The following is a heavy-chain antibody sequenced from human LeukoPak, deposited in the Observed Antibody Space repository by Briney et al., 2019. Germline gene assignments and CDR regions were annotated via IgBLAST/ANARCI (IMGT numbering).Heavy chain of an antibody. CDR1: GGSMSSYY. CDR3: ERGVSRLTLDY. V-gene: IGHV4-59*01. CDR2: IYYSGST. J-gene: IGHJ4*02. Sequence: PSETLSLTCTVSGGSMSSYYWSWIRQPPGKGLEWIGYIYYSGSTNYNPSLKSRVTISVDTSKNQFSLKLSSVTAADTAVYYCERGVSRLTLDYWGQGTLVTVSS. D-gene: IGHD1-14*01.